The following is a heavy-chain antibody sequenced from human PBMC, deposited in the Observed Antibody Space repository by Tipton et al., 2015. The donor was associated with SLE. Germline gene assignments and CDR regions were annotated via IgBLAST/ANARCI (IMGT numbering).Heavy chain of an antibody. D-gene: IGHD4-11*01. V-gene: IGHV4-59*01. CDR3: ARPRERDYNDAFDI. Sequence: TLSLTCTVSGGSIRSYYWSWIRLTPGKGLEWIGDIYYRGSPYYRESTTYNPSLESRATMSLDTPKNQFSLKLNSATAADMAVYYCARPRERDYNDAFDIWGQGTMVIVSS. J-gene: IGHJ3*02. CDR1: GGSIRSYY. CDR2: IYYRGSPYYREST.